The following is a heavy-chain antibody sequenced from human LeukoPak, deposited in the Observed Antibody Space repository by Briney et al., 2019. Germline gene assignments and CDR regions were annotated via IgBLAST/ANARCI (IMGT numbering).Heavy chain of an antibody. CDR1: VDSVSSNSAA. D-gene: IGHD6-13*01. CDR2: TYYRSKWYN. Sequence: SQTLSLTCAISVDSVSSNSAAWNWIRQSPSRGLEWLGRTYYRSKWYNDYAVSVKGRITINPDTSNHQSSLQLNSVPPEDTAEYYCARGRDSSSWDPHFDYWGQGTLVTVSS. V-gene: IGHV6-1*01. J-gene: IGHJ4*02. CDR3: ARGRDSSSWDPHFDY.